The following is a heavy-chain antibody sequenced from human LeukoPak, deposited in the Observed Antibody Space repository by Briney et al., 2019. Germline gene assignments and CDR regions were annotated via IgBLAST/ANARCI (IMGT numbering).Heavy chain of an antibody. CDR3: ARGFNWNYGRFDF. Sequence: GGSLRLSCVASGFNFINYWMSWVRHAPGKGLEWVANMRQDGSEKYYVDSVKGRFTISRDNAKNSLYLQTNSLRAEDTAVYYCARGFNWNYGRFDFWGQGILVTVSS. CDR1: GFNFINYW. D-gene: IGHD1-7*01. V-gene: IGHV3-7*05. CDR2: MRQDGSEK. J-gene: IGHJ4*02.